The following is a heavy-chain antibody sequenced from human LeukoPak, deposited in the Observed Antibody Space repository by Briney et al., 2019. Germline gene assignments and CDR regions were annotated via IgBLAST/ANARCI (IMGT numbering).Heavy chain of an antibody. Sequence: ASVKVSCKASGGTFSSYAISWVRQAPGQGLEWMGRIIPILGIANYAQKFQGRVTITADKSTSTAYMELSSLRSEDTAVYYWARSNLELRSPFDYWGQGTLVTVSS. D-gene: IGHD1-7*01. V-gene: IGHV1-69*04. CDR1: GGTFSSYA. CDR3: ARSNLELRSPFDY. J-gene: IGHJ4*02. CDR2: IIPILGIA.